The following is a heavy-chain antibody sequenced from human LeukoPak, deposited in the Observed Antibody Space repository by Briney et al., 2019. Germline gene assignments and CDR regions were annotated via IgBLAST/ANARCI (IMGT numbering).Heavy chain of an antibody. J-gene: IGHJ4*02. D-gene: IGHD3-22*01. CDR3: ARSGYYYDSLDY. V-gene: IGHV4-59*08. Sequence: KPSETLSLPCTVSGGPLSSYYWSWIRQPPGKGLEWIGYIYYSGSTNCNPSLKSRVTISVDTSKNQFSLKLSSVTAADTAVYYCARSGYYYDSLDYWGQGTLVTVSS. CDR2: IYYSGST. CDR1: GGPLSSYY.